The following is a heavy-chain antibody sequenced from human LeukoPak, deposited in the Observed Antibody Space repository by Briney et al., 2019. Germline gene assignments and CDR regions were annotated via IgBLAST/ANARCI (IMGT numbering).Heavy chain of an antibody. CDR3: ARPISTRSGYHRTVGNWFDP. Sequence: SETLSLTCAVYGGSFSGYYWSWIRQPPGKGLEWIGEINHSGSTNYNPSLKSRVTISVDTSKNQFSLKLSSVTAADTAVYYCARPISTRSGYHRTVGNWFDPWGQGTLVTVSS. D-gene: IGHD3-22*01. J-gene: IGHJ5*02. CDR1: GGSFSGYY. V-gene: IGHV4-34*01. CDR2: INHSGST.